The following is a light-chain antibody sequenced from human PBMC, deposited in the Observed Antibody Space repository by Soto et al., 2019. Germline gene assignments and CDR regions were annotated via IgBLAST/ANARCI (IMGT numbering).Light chain of an antibody. CDR1: QGISNA. J-gene: IGKJ1*01. CDR3: QKYDNVPT. V-gene: IGKV1-27*01. CDR2: AAS. Sequence: DNQVTQSPSSLSASVGDRVTITCRASQGISNALAWYQQRPGKVPRLPIYAASTLQSGVPSRFSGSGSGTDFTLTISSLQPEDVAAYYCQKYDNVPTFGQGTKVDIK.